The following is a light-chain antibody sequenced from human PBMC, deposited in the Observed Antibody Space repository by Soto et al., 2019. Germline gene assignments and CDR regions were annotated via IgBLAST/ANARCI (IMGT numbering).Light chain of an antibody. CDR2: GNI. Sequence: QSVLTQPPSVSGAPGQRVTISCTGSSSNIGAGYDVHWYQQRPGTAPKLLIFGNINRPSGVPDRFSGSKSGTSASLAITGLQAEDEGDSDGQSYDSTLSARYVFGSGTKVTV. V-gene: IGLV1-40*01. CDR1: SSNIGAGYD. CDR3: QSYDSTLSARYV. J-gene: IGLJ1*01.